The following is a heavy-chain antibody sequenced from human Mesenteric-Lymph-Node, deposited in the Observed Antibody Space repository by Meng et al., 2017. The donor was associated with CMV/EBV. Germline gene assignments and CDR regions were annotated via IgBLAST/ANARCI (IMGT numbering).Heavy chain of an antibody. CDR1: GYTFIAYY. CDR2: INPNSGGT. J-gene: IGHJ3*02. V-gene: IGHV1-2*02. Sequence: ASVKVSCKASGYTFIAYYIHWVRQAPGQGLEWMGWINPNSGGTNYAQKFQGRVTMTRDTSISTAYMELSRLRSDDTAVYYCARDRGDVVVPAEDAFDIWGQGTMVTVSS. CDR3: ARDRGDVVVPAEDAFDI. D-gene: IGHD2-2*01.